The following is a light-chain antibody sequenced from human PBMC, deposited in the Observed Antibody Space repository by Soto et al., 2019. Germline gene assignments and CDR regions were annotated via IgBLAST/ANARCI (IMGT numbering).Light chain of an antibody. CDR3: QQYNSYWT. V-gene: IGKV1-5*03. CDR1: QTISTW. J-gene: IGKJ1*01. Sequence: IQMTQSPSTLSASVGDRVTITCRASQTISTWLAWYQQKPGKAPRLLIYKASSLESGVPSRFSGSGSGTEFTLTISSLQPDDFATYYCQQYNSYWTFGPGTKVEIK. CDR2: KAS.